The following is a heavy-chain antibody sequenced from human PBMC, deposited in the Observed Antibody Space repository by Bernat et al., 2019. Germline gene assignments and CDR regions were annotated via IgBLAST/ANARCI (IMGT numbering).Heavy chain of an antibody. CDR1: GFTFTCCS. Sequence: EVQLVESGGGLVKPGGSLTLSCAASGFTFTCCSMNWVRQAPGKGLEWVSSISSSGTYIYYADSVKGRFTISRDNARNSLYLQMNSLRADDTAVYYCARGSGNYGHYYFDSWGQGTLVTVSP. CDR2: ISSSGTYI. CDR3: ARGSGNYGHYYFDS. J-gene: IGHJ4*02. V-gene: IGHV3-21*01. D-gene: IGHD3-10*01.